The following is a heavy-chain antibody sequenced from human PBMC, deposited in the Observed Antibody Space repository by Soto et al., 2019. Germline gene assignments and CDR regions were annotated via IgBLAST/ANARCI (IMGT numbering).Heavy chain of an antibody. CDR2: ISSNGGST. CDR1: GFTFSSYA. CDR3: ARERQATYSGYDLDAFDI. J-gene: IGHJ3*02. D-gene: IGHD5-12*01. Sequence: GGSLRLSCAASGFTFSSYAMHWVRQAPGKGLEYVSAISSNGGSTYYANSVKGRFTISRDNSKNTLYLQMGSLRAEDMAVYYCARERQATYSGYDLDAFDIWGQGTMVTVS. V-gene: IGHV3-64*01.